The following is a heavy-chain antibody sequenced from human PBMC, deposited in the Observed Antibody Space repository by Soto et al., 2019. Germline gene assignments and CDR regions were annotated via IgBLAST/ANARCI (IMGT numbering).Heavy chain of an antibody. CDR3: AKVSRSWYVGFFDL. CDR2: LSDSGGSI. J-gene: IGHJ4*02. Sequence: EVQLLESGGGLVQPGGSLRLSCTASGFTFSRHAMTWVRQAPGKGLEWVSGLSDSGGSIYYADSVKGRFTIPRDNSMNTLYLQMNTLRAEDTAIYYCAKVSRSWYVGFFDLWGQGTLVTVSS. D-gene: IGHD6-13*01. CDR1: GFTFSRHA. V-gene: IGHV3-23*01.